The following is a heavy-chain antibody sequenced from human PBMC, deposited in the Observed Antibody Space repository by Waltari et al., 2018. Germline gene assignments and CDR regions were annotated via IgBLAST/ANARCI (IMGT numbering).Heavy chain of an antibody. CDR3: ARDHSTSWSHDAYDV. CDR2: VYHSGAT. CDR1: DQSLKSGLY. J-gene: IGHJ3*01. Sequence: QVKLQESGPGLVRPSETLSLTCLVSDQSLKSGLYLGWLRLPPGKGLEWIGSVYHSGATDSNPSLSSRVTISVDTSKNQVFLRLASVTAADTGMYYCARDHSTSWSHDAYDVWGPGTMVTVAS. V-gene: IGHV4-38-2*02. D-gene: IGHD2-2*01.